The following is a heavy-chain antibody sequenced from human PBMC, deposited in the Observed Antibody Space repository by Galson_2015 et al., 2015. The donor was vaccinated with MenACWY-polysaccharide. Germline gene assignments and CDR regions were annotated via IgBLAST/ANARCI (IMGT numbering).Heavy chain of an antibody. CDR3: AKKGCTTTSCTDNWFHP. J-gene: IGHJ5*02. D-gene: IGHD2-2*01. CDR1: GFSFSSYG. V-gene: IGHV3-23*01. CDR2: ITGAGGAT. Sequence: SLRLSCAASGFSFSSYGMHWVRQAPGKGLEWVSAITGAGGATYYADSVKGRFTISRDNSKNSLYLQMNSLRAEDTAVYYCAKKGCTTTSCTDNWFHPWGQGTLVTVSS.